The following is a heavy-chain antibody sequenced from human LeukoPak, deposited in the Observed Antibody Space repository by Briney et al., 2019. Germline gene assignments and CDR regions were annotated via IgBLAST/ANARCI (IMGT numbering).Heavy chain of an antibody. Sequence: GGSLRLSCAPSGFTFSTYAMSWVRQAPGKGLEWVSTISGSGGRIYYADSVKGRFTISRDNSKNTLYLQMNSLRAEDTAVYYCARGGAARPDFWGQGTLVTVSS. CDR3: ARGGAARPDF. J-gene: IGHJ4*02. V-gene: IGHV3-23*01. CDR2: ISGSGGRI. D-gene: IGHD6-6*01. CDR1: GFTFSTYA.